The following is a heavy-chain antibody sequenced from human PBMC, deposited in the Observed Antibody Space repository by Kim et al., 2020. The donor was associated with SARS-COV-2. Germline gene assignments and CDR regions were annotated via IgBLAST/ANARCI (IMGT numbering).Heavy chain of an antibody. CDR1: GFIFNTHW. D-gene: IGHD3-9*01. CDR3: AKPREDWDPFDSLDV. Sequence: GGSLRLSCVASGFIFNTHWMHWVRQAPGKGLEWVSRINTDSTYTSHAEFVRGRFTITRDNAKNTVYLHLNSLRAEDTAVYFCAKPREDWDPFDSLDVWGEGTMVTVSS. V-gene: IGHV3-74*03. J-gene: IGHJ3*01. CDR2: INTDSTYT.